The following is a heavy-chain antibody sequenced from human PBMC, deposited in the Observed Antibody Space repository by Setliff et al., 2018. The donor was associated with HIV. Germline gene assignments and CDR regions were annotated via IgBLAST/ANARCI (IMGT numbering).Heavy chain of an antibody. CDR3: ARVPSGLWFGKWGN. V-gene: IGHV4-31*03. Sequence: PSETLSLTCTVSGGSISSGTYYWSWIRQHPGKGLEWSGYLYTSGSTNYNPSLKSRVTISVDPSKNHFSLNLTSVTAADTAVYYCARVPSGLWFGKWGNWGQGTLVTVSS. CDR2: LYTSGST. CDR1: GGSISSGTYY. D-gene: IGHD3-10*01. J-gene: IGHJ4*02.